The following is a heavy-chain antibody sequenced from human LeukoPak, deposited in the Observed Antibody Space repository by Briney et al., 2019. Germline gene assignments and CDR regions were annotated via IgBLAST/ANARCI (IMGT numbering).Heavy chain of an antibody. CDR3: AMTAVAGTGDY. D-gene: IGHD6-19*01. CDR1: GFTVSSNY. J-gene: IGHJ4*02. CDR2: IYSGGST. V-gene: IGHV3-66*01. Sequence: GGSLRLSCAASGFTVSSNYKSWVRQAPGKGLEWVSVIYSGGSTYYADSVKGRFTISRDNSKNTLYLQMNSLRAEDTAVYYCAMTAVAGTGDYWGQGTLVTVSS.